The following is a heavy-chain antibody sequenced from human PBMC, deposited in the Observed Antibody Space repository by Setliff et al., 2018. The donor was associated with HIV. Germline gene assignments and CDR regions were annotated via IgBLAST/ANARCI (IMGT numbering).Heavy chain of an antibody. D-gene: IGHD3-10*01. J-gene: IGHJ4*02. Sequence: PGGSLRLSCAASRFTFSSYAMSWVRQAPGKGLEWVSFIYSGGSTTYYADSVKGRFTISRDNSKNALYLQMNSLRVDDTAVYYCARPGRSNYWDSFDYWGQGILVTVSS. V-gene: IGHV3-23*03. CDR1: RFTFSSYA. CDR3: ARPGRSNYWDSFDY. CDR2: IYSGGSTT.